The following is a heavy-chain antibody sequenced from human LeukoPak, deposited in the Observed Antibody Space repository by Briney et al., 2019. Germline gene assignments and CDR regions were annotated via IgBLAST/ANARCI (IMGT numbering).Heavy chain of an antibody. CDR2: IYYSGSTN. CDR3: ARFDWGYPFDP. V-gene: IGHV4-31*03. CDR1: GGSISSGGYY. Sequence: SETLSLTCTVSGGSISSGGYYWSWSRQHPGKGLEWIGYIYYSGSTNYYNPSLKSRVTISVDTSRNQFSLRLNSVTAADTAVYYCARFDWGYPFDPWGQGALVTVSS. J-gene: IGHJ5*02. D-gene: IGHD3-9*01.